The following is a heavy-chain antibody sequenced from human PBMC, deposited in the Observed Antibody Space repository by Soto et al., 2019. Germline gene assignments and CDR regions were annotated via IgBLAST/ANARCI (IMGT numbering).Heavy chain of an antibody. Sequence: PSETLSLTCAVSGGSISSGGYSWSWIRQPPGKGLEWIGYIYHSGSTYYNPSLKSRVTISVDRSKNQFSLKLSSVTAADTAVYYCARVSGATLIGKDNWFDPWGQGTLVTVSS. D-gene: IGHD3-10*01. J-gene: IGHJ5*02. V-gene: IGHV4-30-2*01. CDR1: GGSISSGGYS. CDR3: ARVSGATLIGKDNWFDP. CDR2: IYHSGST.